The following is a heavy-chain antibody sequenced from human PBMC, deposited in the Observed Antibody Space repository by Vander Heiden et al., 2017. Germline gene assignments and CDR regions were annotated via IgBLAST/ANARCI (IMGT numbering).Heavy chain of an antibody. V-gene: IGHV4-34*01. CDR2: INHSGST. CDR3: ARTITGTTIPFDY. D-gene: IGHD1-7*01. Sequence: QVQLQQWGAGLLKPSETLSLTCAVYGGSFSGYYWSWVRQPPGKGLEWIGEINHSGSTNYNPSLKSRVTISVDTSKNQFSLKLSSVTAADMAVYYCARTITGTTIPFDYWGQGTLVTVSS. J-gene: IGHJ4*02. CDR1: GGSFSGYY.